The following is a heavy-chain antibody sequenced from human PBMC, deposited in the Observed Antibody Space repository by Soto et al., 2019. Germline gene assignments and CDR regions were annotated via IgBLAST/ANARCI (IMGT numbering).Heavy chain of an antibody. V-gene: IGHV1-18*01. CDR1: GYTFTSYG. CDR2: ISAYNGNT. D-gene: IGHD4-17*01. J-gene: IGHJ5*02. CDR3: ARQMTTVTTNRFDP. Sequence: ASVKVSCKASGYTFTSYGISWVRQAPGQGLEWMGWISAYNGNTNYAQKLQGRVTMTTDTSTSTAYMELRSLRSDDTAVYYCARQMTTVTTNRFDPWGQGTLVTVSS.